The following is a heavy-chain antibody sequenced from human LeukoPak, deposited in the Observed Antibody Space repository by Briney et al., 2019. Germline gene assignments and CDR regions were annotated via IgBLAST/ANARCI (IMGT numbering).Heavy chain of an antibody. CDR1: GDSISSSNW. D-gene: IGHD3-3*01. V-gene: IGHV4-4*02. Sequence: SGTLSLTCAVSGDSISSSNWWSWVRQPPGKGLEWIGEIHHSGSTNYNPSLKSRVTISVDTSKNQFSLKLSSVTAADTAVYYCATYHYDFWSGYSPERYYYYMDVWGKGTTVTVSS. CDR2: IHHSGST. CDR3: ATYHYDFWSGYSPERYYYYMDV. J-gene: IGHJ6*03.